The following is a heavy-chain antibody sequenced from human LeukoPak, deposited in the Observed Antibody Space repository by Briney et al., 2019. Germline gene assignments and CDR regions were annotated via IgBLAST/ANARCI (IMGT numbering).Heavy chain of an antibody. CDR3: AKLGPGYCSVGTCHSRWYYFDS. V-gene: IGHV3-23*01. J-gene: IGHJ4*02. D-gene: IGHD2-15*01. CDR1: GLTFSSYA. Sequence: GGSLRLSCAASGLTFSSYAMSWVRQAPGKGLEWVSAISGSSGSTYYADSVKGRFNISRDNSKKTLYLQMNSLRAEDTALYYCAKLGPGYCSVGTCHSRWYYFDSWGQGTLVTVSS. CDR2: ISGSSGST.